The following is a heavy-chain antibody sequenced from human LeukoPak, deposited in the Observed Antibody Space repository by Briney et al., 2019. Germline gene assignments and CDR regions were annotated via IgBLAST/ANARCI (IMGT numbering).Heavy chain of an antibody. CDR1: GFTFSSYA. D-gene: IGHD3-22*01. J-gene: IGHJ4*02. V-gene: IGHV3-30*04. Sequence: GGSLRLSCAASGFTFSSYAMHWVRQAPGKGLEWVAVISYDGSNKYYADSVKGRFTISRDNSKTTMYLQMNSLRAEATAVYYCARDSGYYDSSGSYYFDYWGQGTLVTVSS. CDR2: ISYDGSNK. CDR3: ARDSGYYDSSGSYYFDY.